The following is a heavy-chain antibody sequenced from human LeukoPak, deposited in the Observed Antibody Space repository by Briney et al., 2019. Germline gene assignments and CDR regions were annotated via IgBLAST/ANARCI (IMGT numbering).Heavy chain of an antibody. J-gene: IGHJ4*02. V-gene: IGHV3-21*01. CDR1: GFTFNTFN. Sequence: PGGSLRLSCAASGFTFNTFNMNWVRQAPGKGLEWVSSITSGGDYIYYADSVKGRFTTSRDNAKNSLSLQLNSLRVEDTAVYYCARGHYDVLAASYKWTPDYWGQGTLVTVST. CDR2: ITSGGDYI. CDR3: ARGHYDVLAASYKWTPDY. D-gene: IGHD3-9*01.